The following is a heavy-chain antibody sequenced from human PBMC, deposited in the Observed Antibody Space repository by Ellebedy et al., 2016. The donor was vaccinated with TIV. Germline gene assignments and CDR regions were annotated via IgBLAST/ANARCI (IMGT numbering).Heavy chain of an antibody. D-gene: IGHD3-22*01. J-gene: IGHJ4*02. Sequence: GESLKISCAASGFTFSSYWMSWVRQAPGKGLEWVAKIKQDGSEKYYVDSVKGRFTISRDNAKNSLYLQMNSLRAEDTAVYYCARVLPEHLVVASFDYWGQGTLVTVSS. CDR3: ARVLPEHLVVASFDY. CDR2: IKQDGSEK. V-gene: IGHV3-7*01. CDR1: GFTFSSYW.